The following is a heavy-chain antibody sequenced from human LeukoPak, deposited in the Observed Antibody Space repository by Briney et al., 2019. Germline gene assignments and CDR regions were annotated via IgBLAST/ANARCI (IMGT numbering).Heavy chain of an antibody. CDR2: INGPASNI. J-gene: IGHJ6*03. CDR3: PTTLSGWSPPQTSYYSYYMDV. Sequence: GGSLRLSCAASGFTLSLNEMKWVRQAPGKGVEGVSYINGPASNIFYADSVKGRFTIYRDNAKNSLYLQMNRLRVEDGGVYYCPTTLSGWSPPQTSYYSYYMDVWGKGTTVTISS. D-gene: IGHD6-19*01. CDR1: GFTLSLNE. V-gene: IGHV3-48*03.